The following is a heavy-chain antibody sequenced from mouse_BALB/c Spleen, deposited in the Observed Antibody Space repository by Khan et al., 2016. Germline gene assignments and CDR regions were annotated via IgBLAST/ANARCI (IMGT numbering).Heavy chain of an antibody. CDR2: ISYDGSN. CDR3: ARGRGDNPHWYFDV. V-gene: IGHV3-6*02. Sequence: EVQLQESGPGLVKPSQSLSLTCSVTGYCITSGYYWNWIRQFPGNKLEWMGYISYDGSNNYNPSLKNRISITRDTSKNQFFLKLNSVTTEDTATYYWARGRGDNPHWYFDVWGAGTTVTVSS. CDR1: GYCITSGYY. J-gene: IGHJ1*01. D-gene: IGHD2-13*01.